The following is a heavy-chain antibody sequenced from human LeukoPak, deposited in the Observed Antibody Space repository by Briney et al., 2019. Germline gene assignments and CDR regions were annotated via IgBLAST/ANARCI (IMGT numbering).Heavy chain of an antibody. CDR3: ARARWGSSSSRWFDP. CDR1: GGPISSGGYY. CDR2: IYYSGST. J-gene: IGHJ5*02. Sequence: SQTLSLTCTVSGGPISSGGYYWSWIRQHPGKGLEWIGYIYYSGSTYYNPSLKSRVTISVDTSKNQFSLKLSSVTAADTAVYYCARARWGSSSSRWFDPWGQGTLVTVSS. V-gene: IGHV4-31*03. D-gene: IGHD6-6*01.